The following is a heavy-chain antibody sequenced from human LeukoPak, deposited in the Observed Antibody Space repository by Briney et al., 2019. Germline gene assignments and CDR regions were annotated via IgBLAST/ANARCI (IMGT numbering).Heavy chain of an antibody. CDR1: GYTLTGYY. CDR3: ARDVSGSLDY. J-gene: IGHJ4*02. Sequence: GASVKVSCKASGYTLTGYYMHWVRQAPGQGLEWMGRINPNSGGTTYAQKFQGRVTLTRDTSISTAYMELRSVRSDDTAVYYCARDVSGSLDYWGQGTLVTVSS. V-gene: IGHV1-2*06. CDR2: INPNSGGT. D-gene: IGHD1-26*01.